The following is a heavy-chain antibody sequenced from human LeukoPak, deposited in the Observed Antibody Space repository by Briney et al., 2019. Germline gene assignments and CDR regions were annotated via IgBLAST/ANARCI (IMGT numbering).Heavy chain of an antibody. CDR2: ISYDGSNK. V-gene: IGHV3-30*18. J-gene: IGHJ4*02. D-gene: IGHD5-18*01. CDR1: GFTFSSYG. Sequence: PGGSLRLSCAASGFTFSSYGMHWVRQAPGKGLEWVAVISYDGSNKYYADSVKGRFTISRDNSKNTLYLQMNSLRAEDTAVYYCANAGIYSYGTFDYWGQGTLVTVSS. CDR3: ANAGIYSYGTFDY.